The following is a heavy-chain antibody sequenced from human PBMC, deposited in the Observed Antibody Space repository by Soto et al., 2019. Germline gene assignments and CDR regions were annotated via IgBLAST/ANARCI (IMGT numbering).Heavy chain of an antibody. CDR2: IYNTGRT. Sequence: QLQLQESGPGLVKPSETLSLTCTVSGGSISSIRFSWGWVRQPPGKGLEWIGAIYNTGRTSYNPSLESRFTVSVDMSKNQFSLKMTSVTAADTAIYHCVRYDTWGQGILVTVSS. V-gene: IGHV4-39*01. CDR1: GGSISSIRFS. CDR3: VRYDT. J-gene: IGHJ5*02.